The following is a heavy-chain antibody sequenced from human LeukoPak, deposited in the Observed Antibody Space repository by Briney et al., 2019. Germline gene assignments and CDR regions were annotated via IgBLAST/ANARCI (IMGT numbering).Heavy chain of an antibody. V-gene: IGHV3-21*01. J-gene: IGHJ4*02. Sequence: GGSLRLPCAASGFTFSSYSMNWVRQAPGKGLEWVSSISSSSSYIYYADSVKGRFTISRDNAKNSLYLQMNSLRAEDTAVYYCAKEDYVWGSYRLDYWGQGTLVTVSS. CDR3: AKEDYVWGSYRLDY. CDR1: GFTFSSYS. D-gene: IGHD3-16*02. CDR2: ISSSSSYI.